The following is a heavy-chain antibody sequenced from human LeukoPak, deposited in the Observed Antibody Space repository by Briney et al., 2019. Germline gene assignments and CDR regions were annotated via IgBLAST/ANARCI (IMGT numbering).Heavy chain of an antibody. CDR2: ISGSGDST. D-gene: IGHD2/OR15-2a*01. J-gene: IGHJ4*02. CDR3: ARDWFHAIDY. V-gene: IGHV3-23*01. Sequence: PGGSLRLSCAASGFTFSSYAMSWVRQAPGKGLEWVSAISGSGDSTYYADSVKGRFTISRDNAKNTLYLQMNSLRDEDTAVYYCARDWFHAIDYWGQGTLVTVSS. CDR1: GFTFSSYA.